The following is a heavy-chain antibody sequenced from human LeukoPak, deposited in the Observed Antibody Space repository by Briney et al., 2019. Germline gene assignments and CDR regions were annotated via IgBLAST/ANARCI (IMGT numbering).Heavy chain of an antibody. J-gene: IGHJ5*02. CDR3: ARGTIEGFDP. CDR1: GYTFTSYG. CDR2: ISAYDGNT. D-gene: IGHD1-7*01. V-gene: IGHV1-18*01. Sequence: ASVKVSCKASGYTFTSYGISWVRQAPGQGLEWMGWISAYDGNTNYAQKLQGRVTMTREMSTSTVYMELSSLKSEDTAVYYCARGTIEGFDPWGQGTLVTVSS.